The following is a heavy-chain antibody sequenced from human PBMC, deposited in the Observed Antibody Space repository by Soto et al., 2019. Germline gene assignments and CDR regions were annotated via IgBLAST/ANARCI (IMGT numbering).Heavy chain of an antibody. Sequence: SETLSLTCTVSGGSISSSSYYWGWIRQPPGKGLEWIGSIYYSGSTYYNPSLKSRVTISVDTSKNQFSLKLSSVTAADTAVYYCARQRVTTGFDYWGQGTLVTVSS. CDR2: IYYSGST. J-gene: IGHJ4*02. CDR3: ARQRVTTGFDY. D-gene: IGHD4-17*01. CDR1: GGSISSSSYY. V-gene: IGHV4-39*01.